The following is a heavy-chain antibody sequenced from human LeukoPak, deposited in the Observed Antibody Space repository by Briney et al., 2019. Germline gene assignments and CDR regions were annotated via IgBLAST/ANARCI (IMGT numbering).Heavy chain of an antibody. CDR2: IWYDGSNK. CDR1: GFTFSSYG. D-gene: IGHD4/OR15-4a*01. CDR3: AKGVLRFRIDY. V-gene: IGHV3-33*06. J-gene: IGHJ4*02. Sequence: PGGSLRLSCAASGFTFSSYGMHWVRQAPGKGLEWVAVIWYDGSNKYYADSVKGRFTISRDNSKNTLYLQMNSLRAEDTAVYYCAKGVLRFRIDYWGQGTLVTVSS.